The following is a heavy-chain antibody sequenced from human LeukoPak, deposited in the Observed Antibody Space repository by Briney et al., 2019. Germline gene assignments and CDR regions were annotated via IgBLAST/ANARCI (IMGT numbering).Heavy chain of an antibody. CDR2: IYSSGSI. D-gene: IGHD6-19*01. Sequence: SETLSLTCAVYGGSFSGYYWSWIRQSPGKGLEWIGYIYSSGSINYNPSLKSRVTISVDTSKNQFSLKLSSVTAADTAVYYCASLVSGSFDCWGQGTLVTVSS. J-gene: IGHJ4*02. CDR1: GGSFSGYY. CDR3: ASLVSGSFDC. V-gene: IGHV4-59*01.